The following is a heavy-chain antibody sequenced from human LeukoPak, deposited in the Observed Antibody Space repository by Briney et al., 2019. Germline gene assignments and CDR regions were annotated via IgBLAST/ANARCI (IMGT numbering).Heavy chain of an antibody. Sequence: GGSLRLSCVASAFTFARHWMSWVRQAPGKPLEWVATIRQDGNTKYYLDSVKGRFIISRDNARNSLSLQMDSLRVEDTAVYYCARLSGESTIYDYWGQGTLVTVSS. CDR3: ARLSGESTIYDY. J-gene: IGHJ4*02. V-gene: IGHV3-7*01. CDR2: IRQDGNTK. CDR1: AFTFARHW. D-gene: IGHD5/OR15-5a*01.